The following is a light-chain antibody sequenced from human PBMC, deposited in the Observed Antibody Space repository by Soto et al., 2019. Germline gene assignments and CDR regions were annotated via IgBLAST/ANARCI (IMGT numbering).Light chain of an antibody. CDR1: SSDVGAFNY. Sequence: QSALTQPRSVSGSPGQSVTISCTGTSSDVGAFNYVSWYQHHPGKAPKLMIYDVNKRPSGVPDRFSGSKSGNTASLTISGLQAEDEADYYCCSYAGSFILIFGGGTQLTVL. CDR2: DVN. V-gene: IGLV2-11*01. J-gene: IGLJ2*01. CDR3: CSYAGSFILI.